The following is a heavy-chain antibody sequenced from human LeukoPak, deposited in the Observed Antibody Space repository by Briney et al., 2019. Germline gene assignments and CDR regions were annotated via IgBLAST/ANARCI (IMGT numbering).Heavy chain of an antibody. Sequence: PGGSLRLSCVASGFTFSDAWMSWVRQAPGKGREWVGGIQSKTDGGTADYAAPVKGRFSISRDDSKNTLYLQVSALITEDTAVYYCTTDLRDYYYYYMDVWGKGTTVTVSS. CDR1: GFTFSDAW. V-gene: IGHV3-15*01. J-gene: IGHJ6*03. CDR2: IQSKTDGGTA. CDR3: TTDLRDYYYYYMDV. D-gene: IGHD3-9*01.